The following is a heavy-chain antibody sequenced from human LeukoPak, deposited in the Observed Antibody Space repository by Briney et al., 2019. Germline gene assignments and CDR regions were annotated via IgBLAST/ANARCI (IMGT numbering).Heavy chain of an antibody. CDR1: GYTFTKYY. D-gene: IGHD1-26*01. V-gene: IGHV1-46*01. CDR3: AREQRGGLSGNLGGLFASYYTYYYMDV. CDR2: INPSDGAT. Sequence: GASVKVSCKASGYTFTKYYIHWVRQAPGQGLEWMGMINPSDGATTYAQRFQGRVTMTRDMSTTTVYVDLRSLRSGDTAVYVCAREQRGGLSGNLGGLFASYYTYYYMDVWGRGTTVTVSS. J-gene: IGHJ6*03.